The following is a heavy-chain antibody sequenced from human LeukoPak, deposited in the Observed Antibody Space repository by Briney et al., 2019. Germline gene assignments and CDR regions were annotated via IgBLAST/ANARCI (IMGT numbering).Heavy chain of an antibody. D-gene: IGHD3-9*01. CDR2: IIPIFGTA. V-gene: IGHV1-69*01. CDR3: AKLSPLGAPRLVITNYGMDV. CDR1: GGTFSSYA. Sequence: SVKVSCKASGGTFSSYAIGWVRQAPGQGLEWMGGIIPIFGTANYAQKFQGRVTITADESTSTAYMELSSLRSEDTAVYYCAKLSPLGAPRLVITNYGMDVWGQGTTVTVSS. J-gene: IGHJ6*02.